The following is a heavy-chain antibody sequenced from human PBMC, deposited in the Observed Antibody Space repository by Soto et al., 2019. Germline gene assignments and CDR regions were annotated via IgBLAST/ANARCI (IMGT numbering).Heavy chain of an antibody. CDR2: IIPIFGTA. J-gene: IGHJ6*02. CDR3: ARDGYCSSTSCYFRWNYYYYGVDV. V-gene: IGHV1-69*13. D-gene: IGHD2-2*03. Sequence: SVKVSCKASGGTFSSYAISWVRQAPGQGLEWMGGIIPIFGTANYAQKFQGRVTITADESTSTAYMELSSLRSEDTAVYYCARDGYCSSTSCYFRWNYYYYGVDVWGQGTTVTVSS. CDR1: GGTFSSYA.